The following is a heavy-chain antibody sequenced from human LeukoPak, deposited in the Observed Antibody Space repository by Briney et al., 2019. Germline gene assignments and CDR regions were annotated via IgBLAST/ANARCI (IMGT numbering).Heavy chain of an antibody. D-gene: IGHD3-10*01. Sequence: SETLSLTCTVSGDSISSYSWSWIRRPPGKGLEWIGYIFYSGSTNYNPSLRSRVTMSVDMSKNQFSLKLSSVTAADTAVYYCARLAAHYFGDERVYYFDFWGQGTLVTVSS. V-gene: IGHV4-59*08. CDR2: IFYSGST. J-gene: IGHJ4*02. CDR3: ARLAAHYFGDERVYYFDF. CDR1: GDSISSYS.